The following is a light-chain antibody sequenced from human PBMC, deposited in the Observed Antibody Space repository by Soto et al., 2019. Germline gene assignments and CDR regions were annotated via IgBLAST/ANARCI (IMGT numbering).Light chain of an antibody. CDR1: QSLLHSNGYNY. Sequence: DIVMTQSPLSLPVTPGEPASISCSSSQSLLHSNGYNYLAWYLQKPGQAPQLLIYLGSNRASGVPDRFSGSVSGTEFTLKISRVEAEDVGVYYGMQALQTPSPFGQGTKVDIK. CDR3: MQALQTPSP. CDR2: LGS. V-gene: IGKV2-28*01. J-gene: IGKJ1*01.